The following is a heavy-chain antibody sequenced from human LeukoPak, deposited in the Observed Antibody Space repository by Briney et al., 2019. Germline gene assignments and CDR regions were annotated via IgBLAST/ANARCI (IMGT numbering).Heavy chain of an antibody. D-gene: IGHD1-26*01. CDR1: GGSFSGYY. V-gene: IGHV4-34*01. Sequence: PSETLSLTCAVYGGSFSGYYWSWIRQPPGKGLEWIGEINHSGSTNYNPSLKSRVTISVDTSKNQFSLKLSSVTAADTAVYYCARHEYSGSYYGLSWFDTWGQGTLVTVSS. CDR3: ARHEYSGSYYGLSWFDT. J-gene: IGHJ5*02. CDR2: INHSGST.